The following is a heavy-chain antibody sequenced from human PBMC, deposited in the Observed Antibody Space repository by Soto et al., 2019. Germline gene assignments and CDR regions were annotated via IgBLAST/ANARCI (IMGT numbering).Heavy chain of an antibody. CDR1: GGSISSSGSS. D-gene: IGHD3-22*01. Sequence: HLQLQESGSGLVKPSQTLSLTCDVSGGSISSSGSSWNWIRQPPGKALEWIGFTYHSGSTYYNPSLESRVTISVDRSKNQLSLKLKSVTAADRAVYYCAASLSTQYYDSSGYYPDFDIWGQGVMVTVSS. CDR3: AASLSTQYYDSSGYYPDFDI. J-gene: IGHJ3*02. V-gene: IGHV4-30-2*01. CDR2: TYHSGST.